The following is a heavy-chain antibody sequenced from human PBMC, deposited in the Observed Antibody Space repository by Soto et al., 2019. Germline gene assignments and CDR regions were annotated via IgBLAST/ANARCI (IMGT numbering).Heavy chain of an antibody. J-gene: IGHJ6*02. V-gene: IGHV3-49*03. Sequence: RRLSCKASGFSFGDYAMNWFRQSPGEGLAWVGLVRSKVYGGTTDYAASVRGRFTISRDDSKSIAYLQMNSLTTEDTAVYYCARDGVQITDSDYLYYGLDVWGPGTTVTVYS. CDR3: ARDGVQITDSDYLYYGLDV. CDR2: VRSKVYGGTT. CDR1: GFSFGDYA. D-gene: IGHD3-16*01.